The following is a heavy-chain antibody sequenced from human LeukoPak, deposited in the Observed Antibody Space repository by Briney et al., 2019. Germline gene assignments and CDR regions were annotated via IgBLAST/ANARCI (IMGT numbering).Heavy chain of an antibody. V-gene: IGHV3-74*01. D-gene: IGHD2-15*01. Sequence: GGSLRLSCAASGFTFSSYWMHWVRQAPGKGLVWVSRIDSDGSSTIYADSVKGRFTIFRDNAKNTLYLQMNSLRAEDTAVYYCVRDGCSARGDYWGQGTLVTVSS. J-gene: IGHJ4*02. CDR2: IDSDGSST. CDR1: GFTFSSYW. CDR3: VRDGCSARGDY.